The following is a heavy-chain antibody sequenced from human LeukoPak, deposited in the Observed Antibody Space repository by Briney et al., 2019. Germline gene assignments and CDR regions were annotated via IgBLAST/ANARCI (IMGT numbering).Heavy chain of an antibody. CDR3: ASGNLNWFDP. CDR1: GYTFTSYA. J-gene: IGHJ5*02. CDR2: INTNTGNP. Sequence: GASVTVSCTASGYTFTSYAMNWVRQAPGQGLEWMGWINTNTGNPTYAQGFTGRFVFSLDTSVSTAYLQISSLKAEDTAVYYCASGNLNWFDPWGQGTLVTVSS. D-gene: IGHD1-7*01. V-gene: IGHV7-4-1*02.